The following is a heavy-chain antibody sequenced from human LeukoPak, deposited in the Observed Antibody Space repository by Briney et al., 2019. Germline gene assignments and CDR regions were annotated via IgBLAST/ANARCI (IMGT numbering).Heavy chain of an antibody. Sequence: ASVKVSCKASGYTFTSYGISWVRQAPGQGLEWMGWINPNSGGTNYAQKFQGRVTMTRDTSISTAYMELSRLRSDDTAVYYCARASLALAAAGIDYWGQGTLVTVSS. V-gene: IGHV1-2*02. J-gene: IGHJ4*02. CDR2: INPNSGGT. CDR1: GYTFTSYG. CDR3: ARASLALAAAGIDY. D-gene: IGHD6-13*01.